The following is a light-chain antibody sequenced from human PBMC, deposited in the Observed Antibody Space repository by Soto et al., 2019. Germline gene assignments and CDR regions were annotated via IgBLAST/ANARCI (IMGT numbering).Light chain of an antibody. CDR1: QTINTN. CDR3: HQYDSRRPPVT. J-gene: IGKJ4*01. CDR2: CAS. Sequence: DIILTQSPATLSVSPGDRATLSCRASQTINTNLSWYQHKLGQAPRLLIFCASTRITPVPPRCSGSGAGTDFTLTISYLKSEDVGFNYCHQYDSRRPPVTFGGGTKVEI. V-gene: IGKV3-15*01.